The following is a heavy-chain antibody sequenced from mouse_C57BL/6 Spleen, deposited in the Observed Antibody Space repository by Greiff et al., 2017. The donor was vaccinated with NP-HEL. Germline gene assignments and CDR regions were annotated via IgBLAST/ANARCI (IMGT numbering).Heavy chain of an antibody. J-gene: IGHJ1*03. Sequence: EVQRVESGGGLVKPGGSLKLSSAASGFTFSDYGMHWVRQAPEKGLEWVAYISSGSSTIYYADTVKGRFTISRDNAKNTLFLQMTSLRSEDTAMYYCARTFYGSNWYFDVWGTGTTVTVSS. CDR3: ARTFYGSNWYFDV. CDR2: ISSGSSTI. D-gene: IGHD1-1*01. V-gene: IGHV5-17*01. CDR1: GFTFSDYG.